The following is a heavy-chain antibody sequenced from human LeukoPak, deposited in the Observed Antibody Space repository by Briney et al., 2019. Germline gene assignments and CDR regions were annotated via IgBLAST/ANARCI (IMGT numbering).Heavy chain of an antibody. CDR2: IKQDGSDK. V-gene: IGHV3-7*01. CDR3: ARDLYYYDSSGYSNFDY. Sequence: LAGGSLRLSCAASGFTFSSYWMSWVRQAPGKGLEWVANIKQDGSDKYYVDSLKGRFTISRDNAKNSLYLQMNSLRAEDTAVYYCARDLYYYDSSGYSNFDYWGQGTLVTVSS. D-gene: IGHD3-22*01. CDR1: GFTFSSYW. J-gene: IGHJ4*02.